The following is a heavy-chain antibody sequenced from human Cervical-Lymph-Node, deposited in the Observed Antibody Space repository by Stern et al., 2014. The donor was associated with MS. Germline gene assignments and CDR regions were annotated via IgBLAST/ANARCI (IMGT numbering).Heavy chain of an antibody. D-gene: IGHD5-12*01. V-gene: IGHV2-5*02. CDR2: IYLDGDE. CDR1: GFSLSSSGVS. CDR3: AHAFDSDYDSPLDY. Sequence: QITLKESGPTLVKPTQTLTLTCTFSGFSLSSSGVSVGWIRQPPGKALEWLALIYLDGDERYSPSLKSRLTVTKDTSKNQVVLRMTNMYPVDTVTYYCAHAFDSDYDSPLDYWGQGTLVTVSS. J-gene: IGHJ4*02.